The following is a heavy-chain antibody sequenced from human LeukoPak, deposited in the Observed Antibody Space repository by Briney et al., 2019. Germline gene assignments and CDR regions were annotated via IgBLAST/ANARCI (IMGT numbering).Heavy chain of an antibody. D-gene: IGHD3-9*01. CDR3: ARGRTGRYFEAYNWFDP. Sequence: SETLSLTCTVSGYSISSGYHWGWIRQPPGKGLEWIGSIYHSGSTYYNPSLKSRVTISVDTSKNQFSLKLSSVTAADTAVYYCARGRTGRYFEAYNWFDPWGQGTLVTVSS. J-gene: IGHJ5*02. V-gene: IGHV4-38-2*02. CDR2: IYHSGST. CDR1: GYSISSGYH.